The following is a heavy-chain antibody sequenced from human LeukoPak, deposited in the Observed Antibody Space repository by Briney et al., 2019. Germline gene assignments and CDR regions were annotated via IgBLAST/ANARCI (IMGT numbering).Heavy chain of an antibody. CDR2: IKEDGSEK. J-gene: IGHJ4*02. V-gene: IGHV3-7*04. Sequence: GRSLRLSCAASGFTFSNYWMNWVRQAPGNGLEWVANIKEDGSEKYYVDSVKGRFTISRDNAKNSLYLQMHSLRAEDTAVYYCARDSQHLNFDHWGQGTLVTVSS. D-gene: IGHD3-3*02. CDR3: ARDSQHLNFDH. CDR1: GFTFSNYW.